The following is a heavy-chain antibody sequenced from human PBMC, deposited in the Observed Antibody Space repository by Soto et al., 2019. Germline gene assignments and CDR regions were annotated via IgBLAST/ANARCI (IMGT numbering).Heavy chain of an antibody. CDR3: ARGGGYSSGWRNYYYYYGMDV. D-gene: IGHD6-19*01. J-gene: IGHJ6*01. CDR2: TVVGSGGT. V-gene: IGHV1-58*02. CDR1: GFTFTSSA. Sequence: GASVKVSCKASGFTFTSSAMQWVRQARGQRLEWIGWTVVGSGGTNYAQKFQGWVTMTRDTSISTAYMELSRLRSDDTAVYYCARGGGYSSGWRNYYYYYGMDVWGQGTTVTVSS.